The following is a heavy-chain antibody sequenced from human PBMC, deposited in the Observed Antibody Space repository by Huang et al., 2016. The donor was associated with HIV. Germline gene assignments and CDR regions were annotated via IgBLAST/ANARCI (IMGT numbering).Heavy chain of an antibody. V-gene: IGHV1-24*01. Sequence: QVQLVQSRAEVKKPGASVKVSCKVPEYTLTELSIHWVRQPPGKGREWMGGVDPEIGETIYAQKFQGRVTMTEDTSTETAFMELSGLRPEDTAVYYCATGFDVFFDFWGQGTLVTVSS. CDR2: VDPEIGET. D-gene: IGHD3-9*01. CDR3: ATGFDVFFDF. CDR1: EYTLTELS. J-gene: IGHJ4*02.